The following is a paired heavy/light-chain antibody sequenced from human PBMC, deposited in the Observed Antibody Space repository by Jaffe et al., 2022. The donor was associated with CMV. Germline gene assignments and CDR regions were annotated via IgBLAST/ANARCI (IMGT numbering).Heavy chain of an antibody. Sequence: QVQLVESGGGLVKPGGSLRLSCAASGFTFSDYYMSWIRQAPGKGLEWVSHISFSSGVINYADSVKGRFTISRDNAKNSLYLQMNSLRAEDTAVYYCARDPGSGSVMYGMDVWGQGTTVTVSS. D-gene: IGHD3-10*01. V-gene: IGHV3-11*01. CDR2: ISFSSGVI. CDR1: GFTFSDYY. J-gene: IGHJ6*02. CDR3: ARDPGSGSVMYGMDV.
Light chain of an antibody. V-gene: IGKV1-39*01. CDR1: QSIGTY. Sequence: DIQMTQSPSSLSASVGDRVAITCRASQSIGTYLNWYQQKPGKAPKLLIYAASTLQSGVPLRFSGSGSGTDFTLTIRSLQPDDFATYYCQQTYGFPRTFGQGTKVEIK. CDR2: AAS. J-gene: IGKJ1*01. CDR3: QQTYGFPRT.